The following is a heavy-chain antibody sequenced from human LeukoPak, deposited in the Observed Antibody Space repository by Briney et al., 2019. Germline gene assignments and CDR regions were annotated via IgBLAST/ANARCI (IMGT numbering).Heavy chain of an antibody. CDR3: AKDRILLWFGEFYFDY. J-gene: IGHJ4*02. D-gene: IGHD3-10*01. V-gene: IGHV3-7*03. CDR1: GFSFSRYW. Sequence: GGSLRLSCTASGFSFSRYWLSWVRQAPGKGLEWVANIKFDGNEKYYVDSVKGRFTISRDNAKNSLYLQMNSLRAEDTAVYYCAKDRILLWFGEFYFDYWGQGTLVTVSS. CDR2: IKFDGNEK.